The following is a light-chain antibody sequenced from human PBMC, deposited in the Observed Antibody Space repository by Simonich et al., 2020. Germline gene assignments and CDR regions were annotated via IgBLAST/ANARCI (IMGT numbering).Light chain of an antibody. V-gene: IGLV2-14*01. J-gene: IGLJ2*01. CDR1: SSDVGGYNY. CDR2: DVS. Sequence: QSALTQPASVSGSPGQSITISCTGTSSDVGGYNYVSWYQQHPGKAPKLSIYDVSKRPLGVSNRFSGSKSGNTASLTISGLQAEDEADYYCSSYTSSSTLVFGGGTKLTVL. CDR3: SSYTSSSTLV.